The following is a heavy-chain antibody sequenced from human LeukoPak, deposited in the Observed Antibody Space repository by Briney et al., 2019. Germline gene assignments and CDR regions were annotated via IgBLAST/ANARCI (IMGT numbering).Heavy chain of an antibody. V-gene: IGHV3-20*04. CDR1: GFTFDDYG. CDR3: ARVSWESMGNRGAFDI. Sequence: GGSLRLSCAASGFTFDDYGMSWVRQAPGKGLEWVSGINWNGGSTGYADSVKGRFTISRDNAKNSLYLQMNSLRAEDTALYYCARVSWESMGNRGAFDIWGQGTMVTVSS. D-gene: IGHD1-14*01. J-gene: IGHJ3*02. CDR2: INWNGGST.